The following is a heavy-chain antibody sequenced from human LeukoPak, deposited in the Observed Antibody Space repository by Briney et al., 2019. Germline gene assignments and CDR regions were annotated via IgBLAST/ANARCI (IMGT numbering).Heavy chain of an antibody. J-gene: IGHJ4*02. CDR2: IIPIFGTA. Sequence: SVKVSCKASGGTFSSYAISWVRQAPGQGLEWMGGIIPIFGTANYAQKFQGRVTITRDTSASTAYMELSSLRSEDTAVYYCARRLYGDYDYLDYWGQGTLVTVSS. CDR1: GGTFSSYA. CDR3: ARRLYGDYDYLDY. V-gene: IGHV1-69*05. D-gene: IGHD4-17*01.